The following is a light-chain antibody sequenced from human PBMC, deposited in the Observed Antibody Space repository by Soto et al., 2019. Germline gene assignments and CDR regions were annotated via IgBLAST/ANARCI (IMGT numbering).Light chain of an antibody. CDR2: EVS. Sequence: QTVVTQPASVSGSPGQSITISCTGTSSDVGGYNYVSWYQQHPGKAPKLMIYEVSNRPSGVSNRFSGSKSGNTASLTISGLQAEDEADYYCSSYISRSRVFGTGTQLTVL. V-gene: IGLV2-14*01. CDR3: SSYISRSRV. J-gene: IGLJ1*01. CDR1: SSDVGGYNY.